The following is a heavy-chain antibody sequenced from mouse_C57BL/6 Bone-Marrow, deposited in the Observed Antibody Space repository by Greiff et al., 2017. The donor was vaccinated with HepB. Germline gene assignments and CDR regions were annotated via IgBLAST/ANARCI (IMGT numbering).Heavy chain of an antibody. J-gene: IGHJ3*01. CDR3: ARGLLRRLAY. CDR1: GFTFSDYG. Sequence: EVQVVESGGGLVKPGGSLKLSCAASGFTFSDYGMHWVRQAPEKGLEWVAYISSGSSTIYYADTVKGRFTISRDNAKNTLFLQMTSLRSEDTAMYYCARGLLRRLAYWGQGTLVTVSA. CDR2: ISSGSSTI. D-gene: IGHD2-3*01. V-gene: IGHV5-17*01.